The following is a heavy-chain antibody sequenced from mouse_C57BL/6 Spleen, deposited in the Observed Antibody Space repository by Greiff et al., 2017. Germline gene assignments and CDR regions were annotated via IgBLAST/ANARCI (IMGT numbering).Heavy chain of an antibody. CDR1: GISITTGNYR. Sequence: EVQLQESGPGLVKPSQTVFLTCTVTGISITTGNYRWSWIRQFPGNKLEWIGYIYYSGTITYNPSLTSRTTITRDTPRNQFFLEMNSLTAEDTATYYCAREDWDGYFDVWGTGTTVTVSS. CDR3: AREDWDGYFDV. CDR2: IYYSGTI. J-gene: IGHJ1*03. D-gene: IGHD4-1*01. V-gene: IGHV3-5*01.